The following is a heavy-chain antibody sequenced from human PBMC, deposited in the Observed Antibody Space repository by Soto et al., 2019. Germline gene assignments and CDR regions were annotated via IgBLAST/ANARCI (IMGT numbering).Heavy chain of an antibody. D-gene: IGHD5-12*01. CDR1: GYTFSNYA. Sequence: QVNLVQSGAEVKKPGASVKVSCKASGYTFSNYALTWVRRAPGQGLEWMGWISAHSGDTNYAQKFQGRVTMTTDTSTSTAYLELRSLTSDDTAVYYCARAITIMSVAPAYWGQGTLVTVSS. J-gene: IGHJ4*02. CDR3: ARAITIMSVAPAY. CDR2: ISAHSGDT. V-gene: IGHV1-18*01.